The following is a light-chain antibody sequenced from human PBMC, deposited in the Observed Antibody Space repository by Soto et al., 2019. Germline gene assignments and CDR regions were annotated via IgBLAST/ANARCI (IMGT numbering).Light chain of an antibody. V-gene: IGLV2-23*01. CDR1: SSDAGRYNL. Sequence: QSALTQPASVSGSLGQSITISCTGSSSDAGRYNLVSWYQQHPGKAPKLLIYEDIERPSGVSNRFSGSKSGNTASLTISGLQTEDEADYYCCSYAGGTSVVFGGGTQLTVL. CDR2: EDI. CDR3: CSYAGGTSVV. J-gene: IGLJ2*01.